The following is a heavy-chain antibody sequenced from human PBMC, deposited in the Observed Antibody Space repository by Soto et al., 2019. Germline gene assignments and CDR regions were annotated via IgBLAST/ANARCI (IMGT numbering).Heavy chain of an antibody. Sequence: GGSLRLSCAASGFSFVNYAMNWVRQAPGKGLEWVSGLSGSGTSTYYADSVKGRFTISRDNSRDTLFLQMNSLTADDTAVYYCAKATTDGGWFNPFDSWGQGALVTVSS. CDR1: GFSFVNYA. CDR2: LSGSGTST. J-gene: IGHJ4*02. D-gene: IGHD6-19*01. V-gene: IGHV3-23*01. CDR3: AKATTDGGWFNPFDS.